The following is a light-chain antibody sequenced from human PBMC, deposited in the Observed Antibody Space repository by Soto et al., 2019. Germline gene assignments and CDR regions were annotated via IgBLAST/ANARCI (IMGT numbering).Light chain of an antibody. CDR3: QSYDISLSGFHV. CDR2: GNS. J-gene: IGLJ1*01. CDR1: ISNIGAGYD. Sequence: QSVLTQPPSVSGAPGQRVTISCTGSISNIGAGYDVHWYQQLPGTVPKVLIYGNSNRPSGVPDRFSGSKSGTSASLAITGLQAEDEADYYCQSYDISLSGFHVFGTGTKVNVL. V-gene: IGLV1-40*01.